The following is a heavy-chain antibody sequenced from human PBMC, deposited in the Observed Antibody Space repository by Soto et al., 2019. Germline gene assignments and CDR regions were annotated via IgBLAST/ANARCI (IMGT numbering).Heavy chain of an antibody. D-gene: IGHD2-15*01. CDR2: IGGGNDDT. CDR1: GFTFSIYA. V-gene: IGHV3-23*01. J-gene: IGHJ3*02. CDR3: AKDRMNHKSVWDPFYI. Sequence: VQLLESGGGLVQPGGSLRLSCAASGFTFSIYAMSWVRQAPGKGLEWVSGIGGGNDDTYYADSVKGRFTISRDNSKSTLALQMNGLRDEDTAVYYCAKDRMNHKSVWDPFYIWGPGTMVNVSS.